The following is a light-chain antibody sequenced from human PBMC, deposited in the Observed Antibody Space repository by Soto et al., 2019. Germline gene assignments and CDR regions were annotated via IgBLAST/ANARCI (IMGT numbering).Light chain of an antibody. V-gene: IGKV3-15*01. CDR1: QSVSSN. CDR3: QQYKKWPRT. J-gene: IGKJ1*01. Sequence: EVVVTQSPATLSVSPGERAALSCRASQSVSSNLAWYQQKPGQAPRPLIYGASTRDTGIPARFSGSGSGTEFTLTISSLQSEDFAVYYCQQYKKWPRTFGQGTKVDIK. CDR2: GAS.